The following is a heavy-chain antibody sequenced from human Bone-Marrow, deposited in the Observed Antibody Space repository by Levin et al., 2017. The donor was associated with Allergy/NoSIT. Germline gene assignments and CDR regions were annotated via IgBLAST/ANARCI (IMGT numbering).Heavy chain of an antibody. J-gene: IGHJ5*02. D-gene: IGHD3-10*01. CDR1: GGSVSSDNYY. CDR3: ARRNVGRGGNNWFDP. Sequence: SETLSLTCTVSGGSVSSDNYYWSWIRQPPGKGLEFIGYIYYSGTTSYNPSLKSRVTMSLDTSKSQFSLKLSSLTAADTAVYYCARRNVGRGGNNWFDPWGQGTLVTVSS. V-gene: IGHV4-61*01. CDR2: IYYSGTT.